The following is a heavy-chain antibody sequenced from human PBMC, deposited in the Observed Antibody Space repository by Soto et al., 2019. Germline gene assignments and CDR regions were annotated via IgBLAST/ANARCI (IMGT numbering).Heavy chain of an antibody. Sequence: PGGSLRLSCGASGFTVSRNYMTWVRQAPGEGPEWVSTIASGDRTYYGDSVKGRFTISRDNSKNTLYLQMNSLRAEDTAVYYCAKDDYSNYGLLNYWGQGTLVTVSS. D-gene: IGHD4-4*01. J-gene: IGHJ4*02. CDR2: IASGDRT. CDR1: GFTVSRNY. V-gene: IGHV3-66*01. CDR3: AKDDYSNYGLLNY.